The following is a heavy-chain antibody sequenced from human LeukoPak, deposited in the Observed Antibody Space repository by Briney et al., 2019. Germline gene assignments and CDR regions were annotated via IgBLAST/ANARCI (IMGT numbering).Heavy chain of an antibody. CDR2: IYYSGST. CDR1: GGSISSYY. CDR3: ARTSGAFDY. J-gene: IGHJ4*02. V-gene: IGHV4-59*01. Sequence: PSETLSLTCTVSGGSISSYYWSWIRQPPGKGLEWIGYIYYSGSTNYNPSLKSRVTISVDTSRSQFSLKLNSVTAADTAVYYCARTSGAFDYWGQGTLVTVSS. D-gene: IGHD2-8*02.